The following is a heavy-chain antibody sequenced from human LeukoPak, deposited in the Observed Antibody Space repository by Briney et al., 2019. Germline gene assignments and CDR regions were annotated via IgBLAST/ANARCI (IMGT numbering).Heavy chain of an antibody. CDR3: AAYSGYAFFDY. Sequence: SETLSLTCTVSGGSISSYYWSWIRQPPGKGLEWIGYIYYSGSTNYNPSLKSRVTISVDTSKNQFSLKLSSVTAADTAVYYCAAYSGYAFFDYWGQGTLVTVSS. CDR1: GGSISSYY. V-gene: IGHV4-59*08. CDR2: IYYSGST. J-gene: IGHJ4*02. D-gene: IGHD5-12*01.